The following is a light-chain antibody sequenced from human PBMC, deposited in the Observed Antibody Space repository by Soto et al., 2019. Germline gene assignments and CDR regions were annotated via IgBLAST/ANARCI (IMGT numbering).Light chain of an antibody. V-gene: IGKV3-15*01. CDR3: QKDTSWPGT. CDR1: QNIGIN. Sequence: EIVVTQSPATLSVSPGDRATLSCRASQNIGINLAWYQQKPCQAPSLLIYEGSTRATGIPTRFSGSGSGTDFTLTISSLQDADFAVYHCQKDTSWPGTFGQGTKVEVK. CDR2: EGS. J-gene: IGKJ1*01.